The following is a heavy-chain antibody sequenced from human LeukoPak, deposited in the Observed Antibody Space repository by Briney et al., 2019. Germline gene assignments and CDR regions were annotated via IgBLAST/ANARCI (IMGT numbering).Heavy chain of an antibody. D-gene: IGHD4-17*01. Sequence: PGGSLGLSCAASGFTFSSYGMHWVRQAPGKGLEWVAVIWYDGSNKYYADSVKGRFTISRDNSKNTLYLQMNSLRAEDTAVYYCARDHARTTVVTLDLYYFDYWGQGTPVTVSS. CDR3: ARDHARTTVVTLDLYYFDY. V-gene: IGHV3-33*01. J-gene: IGHJ4*02. CDR2: IWYDGSNK. CDR1: GFTFSSYG.